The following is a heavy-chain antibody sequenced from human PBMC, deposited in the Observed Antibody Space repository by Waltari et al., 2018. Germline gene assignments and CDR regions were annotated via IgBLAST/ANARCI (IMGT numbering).Heavy chain of an antibody. J-gene: IGHJ6*02. CDR1: GGSISSNY. CDR2: IYSSGST. CDR3: AGSGSGDYYYYYGMDV. Sequence: QVQLQESGPGLVKPSETLSLTCTVSGGSISSNYWSWNRHPPGKGLEWIGYIYSSGSTNYNPSPKRRVTISVDTSKNQFSLKLSSVTAADTAVYYCAGSGSGDYYYYYGMDVWGQGTTVTVSS. V-gene: IGHV4-59*01. D-gene: IGHD1-26*01.